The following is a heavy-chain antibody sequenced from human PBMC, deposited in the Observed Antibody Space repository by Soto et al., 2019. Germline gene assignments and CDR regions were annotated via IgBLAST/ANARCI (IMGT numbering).Heavy chain of an antibody. CDR3: VSDRGYGHASVPYS. V-gene: IGHV3-30*03. D-gene: IGHD5-18*01. CDR2: ISYDGSLQ. CDR1: GFAFSSYG. Sequence: QAQLVESGGGVVQPGRSLRLSCAASGFAFSSYGMHWVRQAPGTGLEGVAVISYDGSLQHYADSVKGRFTISRDNSKKMVLLQMSSLRAEDTAVYYCVSDRGYGHASVPYSWGQGTLVSVSS. J-gene: IGHJ4*02.